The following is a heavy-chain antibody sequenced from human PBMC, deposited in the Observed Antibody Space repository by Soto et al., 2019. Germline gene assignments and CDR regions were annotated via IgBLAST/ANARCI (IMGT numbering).Heavy chain of an antibody. CDR2: INAGNGNT. D-gene: IGHD7-27*01. CDR3: ARGLTGFDY. CDR1: GYTFTTYP. Sequence: AASVKVSCKASGYTFTTYPMHWVRQAPGQRLEWMGWINAGNGNTKYSQKFQGRVTLTRDTSANTAYMELSSLRSEDTAVYYCARGLTGFDYWGQGTLVTVSS. V-gene: IGHV1-3*01. J-gene: IGHJ4*02.